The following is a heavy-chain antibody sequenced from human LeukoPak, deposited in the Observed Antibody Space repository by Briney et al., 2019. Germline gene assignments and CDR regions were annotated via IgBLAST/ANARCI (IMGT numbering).Heavy chain of an antibody. Sequence: GGSLRLSCAASGFTFSSYSMNWVRQAPGKGLEWASYISGSGSTQYYADSVKGRFTISRDNGKNSLYLQMNSLRAEDTAVYYCARDLNWAFDYWGQGTLVTVSS. V-gene: IGHV3-48*01. D-gene: IGHD7-27*01. J-gene: IGHJ4*02. CDR3: ARDLNWAFDY. CDR2: ISGSGSTQ. CDR1: GFTFSSYS.